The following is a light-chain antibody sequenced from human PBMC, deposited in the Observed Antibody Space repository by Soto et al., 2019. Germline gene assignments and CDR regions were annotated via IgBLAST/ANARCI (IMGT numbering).Light chain of an antibody. J-gene: IGKJ1*01. CDR2: KAS. V-gene: IGKV1-5*03. CDR1: QSINNW. CDR3: QQYNSYSA. Sequence: DIQMTQSPSTLSASIGDRVTITCRASQSINNWLAWYQQKPGKAPKLLIYKASNLESGVPSRFSGSGSGTEFTLTISSLQPDDFATYYCQQYNSYSAFGQGTKVEIK.